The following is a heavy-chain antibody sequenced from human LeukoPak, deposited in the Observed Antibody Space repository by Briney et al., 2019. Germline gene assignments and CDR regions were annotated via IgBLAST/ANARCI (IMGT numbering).Heavy chain of an antibody. CDR3: ARDSGYYYGSGSSY. J-gene: IGHJ4*02. CDR1: GGTFSSYA. V-gene: IGHV1-69*04. Sequence: GSSVKVSCKASGGTFSSYAISWVRQAPGQGLEWMGRIIPILGIANYAQKFQGRVTITADKSTSTAYMELSSLRSDDTAVYYCARDSGYYYGSGSSYWGQGTLVTVSS. CDR2: IIPILGIA. D-gene: IGHD3-10*01.